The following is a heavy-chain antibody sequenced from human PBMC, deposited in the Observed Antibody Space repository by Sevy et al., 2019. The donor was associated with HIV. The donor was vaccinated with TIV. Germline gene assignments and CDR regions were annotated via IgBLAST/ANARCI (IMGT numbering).Heavy chain of an antibody. CDR1: GFTFRSFS. D-gene: IGHD1-1*01. CDR2: IWYDGRTK. CDR3: ARDSARVIVPTAGFDS. V-gene: IGHV3-33*01. J-gene: IGHJ5*01. Sequence: GGSLGLSCSASGFTFRSFSMHWVRQAPGKGLEWVAAIWYDGRTKQYADSVKGRFTISRDNSKNMLSLEMNSLRAEDTGLYFCARDSARVIVPTAGFDSWGQGTVVTVSS.